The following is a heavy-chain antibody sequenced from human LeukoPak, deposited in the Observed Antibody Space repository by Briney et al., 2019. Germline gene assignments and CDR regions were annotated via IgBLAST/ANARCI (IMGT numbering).Heavy chain of an antibody. CDR3: ARALFCTNGVCEFDY. J-gene: IGHJ4*02. Sequence: SETLSLTCTVSGGSISSYYWSWIRQPPGKGLEWIGYIYYSGSTNYNPSLKSRVTISVDTSKNQFSLKLSSVTAADTAVYYCARALFCTNGVCEFDYWGPGTLVTVSS. D-gene: IGHD2-8*01. CDR1: GGSISSYY. CDR2: IYYSGST. V-gene: IGHV4-59*01.